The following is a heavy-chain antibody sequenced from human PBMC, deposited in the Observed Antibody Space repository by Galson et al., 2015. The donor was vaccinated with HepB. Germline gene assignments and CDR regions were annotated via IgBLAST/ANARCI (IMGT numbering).Heavy chain of an antibody. CDR3: TRLGDFSGYSSK. CDR2: IGSKAHNYAT. CDR1: GFTFSGSA. V-gene: IGHV3-73*01. J-gene: IGHJ4*02. D-gene: IGHD6-13*01. Sequence: SLRLSCAASGFTFSGSAMHWVRQASGKGLEWVGRIGSKAHNYATAHVASVKGRFTISRDDSKSTAYLQMNSLKTEDTAVYYCTRLGDFSGYSSKWGQGTLVTVSS.